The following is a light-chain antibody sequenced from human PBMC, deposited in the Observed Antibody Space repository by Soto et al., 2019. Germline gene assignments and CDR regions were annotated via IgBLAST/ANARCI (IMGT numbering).Light chain of an antibody. CDR1: SSNIGAGYD. J-gene: IGLJ2*01. CDR2: GNS. CDR3: QSYDSSLSVV. V-gene: IGLV1-40*01. Sequence: QSALTQPRSVSGAPGQRVTISCTGSSSNIGAGYDVHWYQQLPGTAPKLLIYGNSNRPSGVPDRFSGSKSGTSASLAITGLQAEDEADYYCQSYDSSLSVVFGGGTKLTVL.